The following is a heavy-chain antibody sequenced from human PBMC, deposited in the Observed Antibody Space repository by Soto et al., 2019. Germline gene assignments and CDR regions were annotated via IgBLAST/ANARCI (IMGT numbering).Heavy chain of an antibody. CDR1: GGTFSSYA. Sequence: SVKVSCKASGGTFSSYAISWVRQAPGQGLEWMGGIIPIFGTANYAQKFQGRVTITADESTSTAYIALSSLRSEDTAVYYCARDQTTVTTSLGHYYYAMDFCGQGTTLTVCS. D-gene: IGHD4-17*01. CDR2: IIPIFGTA. V-gene: IGHV1-69*13. CDR3: ARDQTTVTTSLGHYYYAMDF. J-gene: IGHJ6*02.